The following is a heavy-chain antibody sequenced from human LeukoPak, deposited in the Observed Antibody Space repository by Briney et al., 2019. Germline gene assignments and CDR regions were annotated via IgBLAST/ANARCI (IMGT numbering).Heavy chain of an antibody. CDR3: ARRGYLGYCSSTSCYSFDY. CDR2: ISYDGSNK. CDR1: GFTFGNHY. V-gene: IGHV3-30-3*01. Sequence: GGSLRLSCAVSGFTFGNHYMSWVRQAPGKGLGWVAVISYDGSNKNYADSVKGRFTISRDNSKNTLYLQVNSLRAEDTAVYYCARRGYLGYCSSTSCYSFDYWGQGTLVTVSS. J-gene: IGHJ4*02. D-gene: IGHD2-2*01.